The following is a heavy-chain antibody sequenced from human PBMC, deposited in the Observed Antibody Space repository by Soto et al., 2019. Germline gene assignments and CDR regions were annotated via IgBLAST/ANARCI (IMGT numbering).Heavy chain of an antibody. CDR2: ISYDGSNK. V-gene: IGHV3-30-3*01. D-gene: IGHD3-3*01. CDR1: GFTFSSYA. Sequence: QVQLVESGGGVVQPGRSLRLSCAASGFTFSSYAMHWVRQAPGKGLEWVAVISYDGSNKYYADSVKGRFTISRDNSKNTLYLQMNSLRAEDTAVYYCARPFDFWSGYSHLYYFDYWGQGTLVTVSS. CDR3: ARPFDFWSGYSHLYYFDY. J-gene: IGHJ4*02.